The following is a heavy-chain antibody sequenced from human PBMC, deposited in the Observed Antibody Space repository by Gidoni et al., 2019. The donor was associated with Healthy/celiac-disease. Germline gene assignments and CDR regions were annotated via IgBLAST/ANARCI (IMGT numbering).Heavy chain of an antibody. CDR1: GYSISSGYY. V-gene: IGHV4-38-2*01. J-gene: IGHJ4*02. CDR3: ARATPYGWGFDY. CDR2: IYHSGST. D-gene: IGHD3-10*01. Sequence: QVQLQESGPGLVTPSETLSLTCAVSGYSISSGYYWGWIRQPPGKGLEWIGSIYHSGSTYYNPSLKSRVTISVDTSKNQFSLKLSSVTAADTAVYYCARATPYGWGFDYWGQGTLVTVSS.